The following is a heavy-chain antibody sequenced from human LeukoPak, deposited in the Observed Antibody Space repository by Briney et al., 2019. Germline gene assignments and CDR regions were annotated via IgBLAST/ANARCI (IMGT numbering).Heavy chain of an antibody. D-gene: IGHD2-8*01. V-gene: IGHV3-30*04. J-gene: IGHJ5*02. Sequence: GSLRLSCAASRFTFSTYAMDWVRQAPGKGLEWVAVTSYDGSYKYYADSVKGRFTISRDNSKNTLYLQMNSLTPEDTAVYYCARAGIPGYCTNVTCSNWLDPWGQGTLVTVSS. CDR1: RFTFSTYA. CDR2: TSYDGSYK. CDR3: ARAGIPGYCTNVTCSNWLDP.